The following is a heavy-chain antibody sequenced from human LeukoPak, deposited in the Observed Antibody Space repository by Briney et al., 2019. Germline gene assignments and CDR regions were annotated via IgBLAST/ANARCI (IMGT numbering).Heavy chain of an antibody. V-gene: IGHV3-30*03. J-gene: IGHJ4*02. CDR3: GRRRGMGSLDY. D-gene: IGHD2-8*01. CDR1: GFTFSSYG. CDR2: ISYDGSYK. Sequence: GGSLRLSCAASGFTFSSYGMHWVRQAPGKGLEWVAVISYDGSYKYYADSVKGRFTISRDNSKNTLYLQMNSLRAEDTAVYYCGRRRGMGSLDYWGQGTLVTVSS.